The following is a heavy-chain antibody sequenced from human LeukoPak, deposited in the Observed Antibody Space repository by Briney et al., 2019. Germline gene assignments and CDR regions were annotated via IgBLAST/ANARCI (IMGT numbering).Heavy chain of an antibody. D-gene: IGHD5-24*01. CDR1: GYTFTGYY. CDR3: ARGGRREMATIDY. V-gene: IGHV1-2*06. Sequence: ASVKVSCKASGYTFTGYYMHWVRQAPGQGLEWMGRINPNCGGTNYAQKFQGRVNMTRDTSISTAYMELSRLRSDDTAVYYCARGGRREMATIDYWGQGTLVTVSS. CDR2: INPNCGGT. J-gene: IGHJ4*02.